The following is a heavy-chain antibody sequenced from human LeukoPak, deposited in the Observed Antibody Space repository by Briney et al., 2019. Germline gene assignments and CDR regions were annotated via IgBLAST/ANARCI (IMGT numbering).Heavy chain of an antibody. CDR1: GFSISSYW. Sequence: GGSLRLSCAVSGFSISSYWMLWVRHVPGKGLVWVSRISPDGSTTGYADSVKGRFTAYRDNARNTLYLQINSLRAEDSAVYYYTRDRTTITLFELWGQGTLVTVSS. CDR3: TRDRTTITLFEL. D-gene: IGHD4-11*01. J-gene: IGHJ4*02. V-gene: IGHV3-74*01. CDR2: ISPDGSTT.